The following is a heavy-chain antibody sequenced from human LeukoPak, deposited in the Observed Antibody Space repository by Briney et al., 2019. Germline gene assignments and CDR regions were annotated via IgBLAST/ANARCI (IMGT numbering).Heavy chain of an antibody. CDR3: ARAVDPYSGSYYDY. D-gene: IGHD1-26*01. CDR1: GFTISSYA. V-gene: IGHV3-64*01. Sequence: GGSLRLSCAASGFTISSYAMHWVRQAPGKGLEYVSAISSNGGSTYYANSVKGRFTISRDNSKNTLYLQMGSLRAEDMAVYYCARAVDPYSGSYYDYWGQGTLVTVSS. J-gene: IGHJ4*02. CDR2: ISSNGGST.